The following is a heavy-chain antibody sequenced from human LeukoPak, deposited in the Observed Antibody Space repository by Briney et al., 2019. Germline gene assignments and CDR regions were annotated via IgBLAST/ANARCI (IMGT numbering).Heavy chain of an antibody. CDR1: GFTFSSYG. J-gene: IGHJ4*02. CDR3: AKLPAAGNY. D-gene: IGHD6-13*01. V-gene: IGHV3-30*18. CDR2: ISYDGSNK. Sequence: GGSLRLSCAASGFTFSSYGMHWVRQAPGKGLEWVAVISYDGSNKYYADSVKGRFTISRDNSKNTLYLQMNSLRAEDTAVYYCAKLPAAGNYWGQGTLVTVSS.